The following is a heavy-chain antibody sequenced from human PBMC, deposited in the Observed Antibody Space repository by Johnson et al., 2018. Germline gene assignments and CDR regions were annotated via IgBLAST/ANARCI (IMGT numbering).Heavy chain of an antibody. J-gene: IGHJ6*02. D-gene: IGHD3-10*01. CDR3: TTTGSGGSYYYYGEDV. Sequence: VQLVESGGDLVKPGGSLRLSCAASGFTFSNAWMSWVRQAPGKGLEWVARIKSKPDGGTTDSAAPVKGRFTISRDASKNTLYLQMNSLKTEDTAVYYCTTTGSGGSYYYYGEDVWGQGTTVTVSS. CDR1: GFTFSNAW. V-gene: IGHV3-15*01. CDR2: IKSKPDGGTT.